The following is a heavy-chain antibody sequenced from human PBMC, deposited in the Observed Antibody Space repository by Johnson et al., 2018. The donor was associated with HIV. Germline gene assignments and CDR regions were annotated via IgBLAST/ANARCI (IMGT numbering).Heavy chain of an antibody. Sequence: QVQLVESGGGVVQPGRSLRLSCVASGFPFSTYAIHWVRQAPGKGLEWVAVISYDGTKKYYADSVKGRFTISRENAKNSLYLQMNSLRAGDTAVYYCARANRGRNDAFDIWGQGTMVTVSS. J-gene: IGHJ3*02. CDR2: ISYDGTKK. CDR1: GFPFSTYA. D-gene: IGHD2-15*01. CDR3: ARANRGRNDAFDI. V-gene: IGHV3-30*14.